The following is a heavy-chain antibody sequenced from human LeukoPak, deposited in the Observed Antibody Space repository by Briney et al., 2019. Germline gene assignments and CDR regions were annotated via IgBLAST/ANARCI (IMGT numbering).Heavy chain of an antibody. J-gene: IGHJ4*02. D-gene: IGHD3-22*01. CDR1: GGSISSGDYY. Sequence: SETLSLTCAVSGGSISSGDYYWSWIRQPPGRGLEWIGYIYYNGATYYNPSLKSRVTISVDTSKNQFSLRLSSVTAADTAVYYCASTRGSGYSVYYFDNWGQGALAIVSS. CDR2: IYYNGAT. CDR3: ASTRGSGYSVYYFDN. V-gene: IGHV4-30-4*01.